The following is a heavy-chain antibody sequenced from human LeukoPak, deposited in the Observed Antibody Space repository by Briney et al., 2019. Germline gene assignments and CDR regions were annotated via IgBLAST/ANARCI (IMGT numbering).Heavy chain of an antibody. CDR2: ISSSGSTI. CDR3: ARTHDYGDHAFDI. V-gene: IGHV3-48*01. J-gene: IGHJ3*02. Sequence: PGGSLRLSCAASGFTFSSYSMNWVRQAPGKGLEWVSYISSSGSTIYYADSVKGRFTISRDNAKNSLYLQMNSLRAEDTAVYYCARTHDYGDHAFDIWGQGTMVTVSS. CDR1: GFTFSSYS. D-gene: IGHD4-17*01.